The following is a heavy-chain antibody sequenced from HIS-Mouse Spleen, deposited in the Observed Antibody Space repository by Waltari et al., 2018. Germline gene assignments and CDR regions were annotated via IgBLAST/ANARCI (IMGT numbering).Heavy chain of an antibody. Sequence: QVQLQESGPGLVKPSEPLSLTCTVPGGSISSYYWSWIRQPAGKGLEWIGRIYTSGSTNYNPSLKSRVTMSVDTSKNQFSLKLSSVTAADTAVYYCAREIMVRGVIRDYYYGMDVWGQGTTVTVSS. CDR1: GGSISSYY. J-gene: IGHJ6*02. D-gene: IGHD3-10*01. CDR2: IYTSGST. V-gene: IGHV4-4*07. CDR3: AREIMVRGVIRDYYYGMDV.